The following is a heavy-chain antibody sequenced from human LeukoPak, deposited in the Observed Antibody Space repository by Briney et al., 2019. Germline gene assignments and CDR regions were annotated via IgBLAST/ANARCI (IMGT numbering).Heavy chain of an antibody. D-gene: IGHD6-13*01. Sequence: GGSLRLSCAASGFTFSSYAMSWVRQAPGKGLEWVSAISGSGGSTYYADSVKGRFTISRDNSKNTLYLQMNSLIAEDTAVYYCAKGTAAGTRLYYFDYWGQGTLVTVSS. CDR1: GFTFSSYA. CDR2: ISGSGGST. V-gene: IGHV3-23*01. J-gene: IGHJ4*02. CDR3: AKGTAAGTRLYYFDY.